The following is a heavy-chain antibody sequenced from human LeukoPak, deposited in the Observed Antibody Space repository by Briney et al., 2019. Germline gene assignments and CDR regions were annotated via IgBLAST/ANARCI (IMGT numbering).Heavy chain of an antibody. J-gene: IGHJ4*02. CDR2: IWADEKYK. D-gene: IGHD1-26*01. CDR3: ARARLASGGWYFAH. V-gene: IGHV3-33*01. CDR1: GFTFSTSA. Sequence: GSLCLSCVASGFTFSTSAMHWVRQTPGKGLEWVSVIWADEKYKDYVDSVKGRFTISRDNSGNTLYLQMSSLRAEDTAVYYCARARLASGGWYFAHWGQGTLVTVSS.